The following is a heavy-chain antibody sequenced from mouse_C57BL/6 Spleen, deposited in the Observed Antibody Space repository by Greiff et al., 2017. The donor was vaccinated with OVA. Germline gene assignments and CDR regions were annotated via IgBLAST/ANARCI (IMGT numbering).Heavy chain of an antibody. Sequence: QVQLKESGPGLVAPSQSLSITCTVSGFSLTSYGVHWVRQPPGKGLEWLVVIWSDGSTTYNSALKSRLSISQDNSNSQVFLKMNSLQTDDTAMYYCARHPTAGVAPYAMDYWGQGTSVTVSS. V-gene: IGHV2-6-1*01. CDR2: IWSDGST. D-gene: IGHD1-1*01. CDR3: ARHPTAGVAPYAMDY. J-gene: IGHJ4*01. CDR1: GFSLTSYG.